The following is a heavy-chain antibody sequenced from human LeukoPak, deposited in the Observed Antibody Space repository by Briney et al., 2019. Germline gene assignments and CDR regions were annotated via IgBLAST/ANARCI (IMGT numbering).Heavy chain of an antibody. D-gene: IGHD5-12*01. CDR1: GGSISSYY. V-gene: IGHV4-59*08. Sequence: SETLSLTCTVSGGSISSYYWSWIRQPPGKGLEWIGYIYYSGSTNYNPSLKSRVTISVDTSKNQFSLKLSSVTAADTAVYYCARHPRLGWFDPWGQGTLVTVSS. J-gene: IGHJ5*02. CDR3: ARHPRLGWFDP. CDR2: IYYSGST.